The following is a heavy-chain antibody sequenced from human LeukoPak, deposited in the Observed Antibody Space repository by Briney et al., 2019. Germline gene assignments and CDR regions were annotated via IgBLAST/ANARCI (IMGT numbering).Heavy chain of an antibody. CDR3: AAPNYYYYGMDV. D-gene: IGHD5-24*01. V-gene: IGHV1-3*01. Sequence: ASVKVSCKASGYTFSSYGMHWVRQAPGQRLEWMGWINPGNEDTKYSQKFQGRVTITRDTSASTAYMELSSLRSEDTAVYYCAAPNYYYYGMDVWGQGTTVTVSS. CDR1: GYTFSSYG. CDR2: INPGNEDT. J-gene: IGHJ6*02.